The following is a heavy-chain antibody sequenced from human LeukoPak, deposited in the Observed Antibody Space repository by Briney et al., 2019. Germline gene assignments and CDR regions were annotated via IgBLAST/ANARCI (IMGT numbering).Heavy chain of an antibody. CDR2: INHSGST. V-gene: IGHV4-34*01. CDR1: GGSFSGYY. Sequence: SETLSLTCAVYGGSFSGYYWSWIRQPPGKGLEWIEEINHSGSTNYNPSLKSRVTISVGTSKNQFSLKLSSVTAADTAVYYCASRVYGGNDYWGQGTLVTVSS. D-gene: IGHD4-23*01. CDR3: ASRVYGGNDY. J-gene: IGHJ4*02.